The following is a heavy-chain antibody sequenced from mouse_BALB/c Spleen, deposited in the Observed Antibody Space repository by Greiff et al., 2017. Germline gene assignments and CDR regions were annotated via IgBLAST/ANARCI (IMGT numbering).Heavy chain of an antibody. CDR2: ISYDGSN. J-gene: IGHJ3*01. Sequence: EVKLMESGPGLVKPSQSLSLTCSVTGYSITSGYYWNWIRQFPGNKLEWMGYISYDGSNNYNPSLKNRISITRDTSKNQFFLKLNSVTTEDTATYYCARDRRDYGNSFAYWGQGTLVTVSA. CDR1: GYSITSGYY. D-gene: IGHD2-1*01. CDR3: ARDRRDYGNSFAY. V-gene: IGHV3-6*02.